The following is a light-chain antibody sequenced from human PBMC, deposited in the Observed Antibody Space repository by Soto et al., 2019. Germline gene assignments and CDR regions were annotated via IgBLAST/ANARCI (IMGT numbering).Light chain of an antibody. V-gene: IGLV1-40*01. CDR1: SNIGAAYD. Sequence: QSALAQPPSVSGAPGQRVTISCSNIGAAYDVHWYQQLPGTAPKLLIFGNSRRPSGVPDRFSGAKSGTSASLAITGLQAEDEADYYCQSYDRNLRGWVFGGGTKLTV. J-gene: IGLJ3*02. CDR3: QSYDRNLRGWV. CDR2: GNS.